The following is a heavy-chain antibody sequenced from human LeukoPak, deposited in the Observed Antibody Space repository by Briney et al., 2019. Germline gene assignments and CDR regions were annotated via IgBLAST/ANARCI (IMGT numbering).Heavy chain of an antibody. J-gene: IGHJ4*02. CDR2: IRSKANSYAT. CDR1: GFTFSGSA. Sequence: GGSLRLSCAASGFTFSGSAMHWVRQASGKGLEWVGRIRSKANSYATAYAASVKGRFTISRDDSKNTAYLQMNSLKTEDTAVYYCTSEYYYDSSGYGTPRIDYWGQGTLVTVSS. D-gene: IGHD3-22*01. CDR3: TSEYYYDSSGYGTPRIDY. V-gene: IGHV3-73*01.